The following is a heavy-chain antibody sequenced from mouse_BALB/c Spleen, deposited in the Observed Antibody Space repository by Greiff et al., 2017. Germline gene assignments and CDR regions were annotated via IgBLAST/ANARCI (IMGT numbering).Heavy chain of an antibody. CDR3: TYGYFDY. V-gene: IGHV6-6*02. J-gene: IGHJ2*01. D-gene: IGHD1-1*01. CDR2: IRLKSDNYAT. CDR1: GFTFSSYW. Sequence: EVMVVESGRGLVQPSGTLKLSCAASGFTFSSYWMSWVRQSPEKGLEWVAEIRLKSDNYATHYAESVKGKFTISRDDSKSRLYLKMNSARAEDTGIYYCTYGYFDYWGQGTTLTVSS.